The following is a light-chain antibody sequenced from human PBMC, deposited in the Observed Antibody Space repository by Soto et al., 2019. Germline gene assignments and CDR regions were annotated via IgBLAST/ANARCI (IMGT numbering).Light chain of an antibody. Sequence: EIVLTQSPATLSLSPGERATLSCRASQSVGSYLAWYQQKPGQAPRLLIYDASNRATGIPARFSGIGSGTDLTLTSSSLEPEDFAVYYCQQLNKWPPWTFDQGTKVEIK. CDR2: DAS. J-gene: IGKJ1*01. CDR1: QSVGSY. V-gene: IGKV3-11*01. CDR3: QQLNKWPPWT.